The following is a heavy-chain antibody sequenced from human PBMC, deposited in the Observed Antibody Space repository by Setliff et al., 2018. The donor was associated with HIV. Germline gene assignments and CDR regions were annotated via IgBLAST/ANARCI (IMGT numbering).Heavy chain of an antibody. CDR1: YGSISGHY. V-gene: IGHV4-59*11. CDR2: IHHSGGT. J-gene: IGHJ4*02. CDR3: ARLPDINSWPFDY. Sequence: SETLSLTCTVSYGSISGHYWTWIQQPPGKGLEWIGYIHHSGGTQYNPSLMSRLTMSVDSSKNQFSLSLSSVTAADTAVYYCARLPDINSWPFDYWARGTLVTVSS. D-gene: IGHD6-13*01.